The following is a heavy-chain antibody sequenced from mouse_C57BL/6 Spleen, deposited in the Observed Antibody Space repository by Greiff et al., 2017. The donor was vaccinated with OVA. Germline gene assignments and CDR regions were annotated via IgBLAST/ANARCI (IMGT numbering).Heavy chain of an antibody. J-gene: IGHJ2*01. CDR3: ARAATVVYFDY. CDR1: GYTFTSYW. CDR2: IDPSDSYT. V-gene: IGHV1-69*01. D-gene: IGHD1-1*01. Sequence: VQLQQSGAELVMPGASVKLSCKASGYTFTSYWMHWVKQRPGQGLEWIGEIDPSDSYTNYNQKFKGKSTLTVDKSSSTAYMQLSSLTSEDSAVYYCARAATVVYFDYWGQGTTLTVSS.